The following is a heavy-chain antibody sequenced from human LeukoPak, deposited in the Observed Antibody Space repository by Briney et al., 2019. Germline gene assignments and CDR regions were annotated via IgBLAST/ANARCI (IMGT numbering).Heavy chain of an antibody. D-gene: IGHD6-19*01. V-gene: IGHV3-48*04. Sequence: GGSLRLSCAVSGFTFSSYSMTWVRQAPGKGLEWVSYISSTSSTVYYVDSVKGRFTISRDNAKNSLYLQMNSLRAEDTAVYYCARDLGYSSGPNYWGQGTRVTVSS. CDR2: ISSTSSTV. CDR3: ARDLGYSSGPNY. J-gene: IGHJ4*02. CDR1: GFTFSSYS.